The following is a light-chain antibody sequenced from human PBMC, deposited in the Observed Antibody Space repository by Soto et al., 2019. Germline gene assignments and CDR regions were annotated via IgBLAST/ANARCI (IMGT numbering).Light chain of an antibody. CDR1: SSNIGSNT. CDR3: AAWDDSLNRWV. J-gene: IGLJ3*02. Sequence: QSVLTQPPSASGTPGQRVTISCSGSSSNIGSNTVNWYQQLPGTAPKLLIYSNNQRPSGVPDRFSGSKSGTSASLASSGLQAEDEADYYWAAWDDSLNRWVFGGGTKLTVL. V-gene: IGLV1-44*01. CDR2: SNN.